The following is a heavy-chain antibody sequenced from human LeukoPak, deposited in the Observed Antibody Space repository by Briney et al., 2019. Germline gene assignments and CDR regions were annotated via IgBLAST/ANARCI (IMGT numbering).Heavy chain of an antibody. CDR1: GFTFSNYW. CDR2: IDSDGITT. V-gene: IGHV3-74*01. Sequence: GGSLRLSCAASGFTFSNYWMHWVRPVPGKGLVWVSRIDSDGITTSYADSVKGRFTISRDNAKNTLYLQMNSLRVEDTAVYYCTRDRLGFDAWGQGTLVTVSS. J-gene: IGHJ5*02. CDR3: TRDRLGFDA.